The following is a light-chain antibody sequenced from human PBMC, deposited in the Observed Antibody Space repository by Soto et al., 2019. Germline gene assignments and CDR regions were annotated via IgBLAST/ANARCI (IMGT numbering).Light chain of an antibody. V-gene: IGLV2-14*01. CDR3: SSYTSSSTVV. CDR2: DVS. J-gene: IGLJ2*01. CDR1: STDVGGYNY. Sequence: QSALTQPASVSGSPGQSITISCTGTSTDVGGYNYVSCYQQHAGNAAKLMIYDVSNRHSGVSNRFSGSKSGNTASLTISVLQAEDEAVYYCSSYTSSSTVVFGGGTKLTVL.